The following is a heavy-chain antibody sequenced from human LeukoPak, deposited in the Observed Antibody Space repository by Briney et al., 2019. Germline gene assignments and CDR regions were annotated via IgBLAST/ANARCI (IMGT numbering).Heavy chain of an antibody. D-gene: IGHD4-17*01. J-gene: IGHJ6*03. Sequence: ASVKVSCKASGYTFTGYYMHWVRQAPGQGLEWMGWINPNSGGTNYAQKFQGRVTMTRDTSISTAYMELSRLRSDDTAVYYRARSTVTTYYYYYYYMDVWGKGTTITVSS. CDR1: GYTFTGYY. V-gene: IGHV1-2*02. CDR2: INPNSGGT. CDR3: ARSTVTTYYYYYYYMDV.